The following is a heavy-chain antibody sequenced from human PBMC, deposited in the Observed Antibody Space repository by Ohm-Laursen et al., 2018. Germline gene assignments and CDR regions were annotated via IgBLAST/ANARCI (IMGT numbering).Heavy chain of an antibody. CDR2: INPNSGGT. CDR3: ARDSATVGSSSSEWAFYYDKDV. V-gene: IGHV1-2*02. CDR1: GYTFTGYY. J-gene: IGHJ6*02. Sequence: ASVKVSCKASGYTFTGYYMHWVRQAPGQGLEWMGWINPNSGGTNYAQKFQGRVTMTRDTSISTAYMELSSLRSEDTAVYYCARDSATVGSSSSEWAFYYDKDVWGQGTTVTVSS. D-gene: IGHD6-6*01.